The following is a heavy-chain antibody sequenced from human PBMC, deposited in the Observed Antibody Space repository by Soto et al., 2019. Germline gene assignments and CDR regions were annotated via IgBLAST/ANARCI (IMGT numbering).Heavy chain of an antibody. CDR3: ARGRGMVRGVLLDY. CDR1: GGSFSGYY. CDR2: INHSGSP. J-gene: IGHJ4*02. D-gene: IGHD3-10*01. Sequence: SETLSLTCAVYGGSFSGYYWSWIRQPPGKGLEWIGEINHSGSPNYNPSLKSRVTISVDTSKNQFSLKLSSVTAADTAVYYCARGRGMVRGVLLDYWGQGTLVTVSS. V-gene: IGHV4-34*01.